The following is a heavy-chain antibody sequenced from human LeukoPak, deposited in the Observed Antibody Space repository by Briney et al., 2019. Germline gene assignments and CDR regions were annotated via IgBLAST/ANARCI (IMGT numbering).Heavy chain of an antibody. V-gene: IGHV4-39*07. J-gene: IGHJ5*02. Sequence: PSETLSLTCTVSGGSISSSSYYWGWIRQPPGKGLEWIGSIYYSGSTYYNSSLKSRVTISVDTSKNQFSLKLRSVTAADTAVYYCARESLSSRVWFDPWGQGTLVTVSS. CDR2: IYYSGST. D-gene: IGHD6-13*01. CDR1: GGSISSSSYY. CDR3: ARESLSSRVWFDP.